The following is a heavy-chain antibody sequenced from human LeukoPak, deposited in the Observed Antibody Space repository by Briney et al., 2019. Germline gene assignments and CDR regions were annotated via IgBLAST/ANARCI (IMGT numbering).Heavy chain of an antibody. J-gene: IGHJ4*02. CDR2: MNPNSGNT. V-gene: IGHV1-8*03. CDR1: GYTFTSYD. CDR3: ARDHATQGYFDY. Sequence: ASVKVSCKASGYTFTSYDINWVRQATGQGLEWMGWMNPNSGNTGYAQKFQGRVTITRNTSISTAYMELSSLRSEDTAVYYCARDHATQGYFDYWGQGTLVTVSS.